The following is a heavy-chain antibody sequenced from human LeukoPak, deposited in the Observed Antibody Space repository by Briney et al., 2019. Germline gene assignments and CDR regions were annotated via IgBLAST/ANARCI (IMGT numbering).Heavy chain of an antibody. Sequence: PGGSLRLSCAASGFTFSNAWMSWVRQAPGKGLEWVGRIKSKTDGGTTDYAAPVKGRFTISRDDSKNTLYLQMNSLKTEDTAVYYCTTGGSPFWSGYYADSDYWGQGTLVTVSS. CDR3: TTGGSPFWSGYYADSDY. CDR2: IKSKTDGGTT. V-gene: IGHV3-15*01. CDR1: GFTFSNAW. J-gene: IGHJ4*02. D-gene: IGHD3-3*01.